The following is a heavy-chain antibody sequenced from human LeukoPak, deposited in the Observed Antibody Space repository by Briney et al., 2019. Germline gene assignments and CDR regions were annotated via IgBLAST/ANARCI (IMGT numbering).Heavy chain of an antibody. CDR3: ARGGGGFDY. CDR1: GGSISSGSYY. Sequence: SETLSLTCTVSGGSISSGSYYWSWIRQPPGKGLEWIGEINHSGSTNYNPSLKSRVTISVDTSKNQFPLKLSSVTAADTAVYYCARGGGGFDYWGQGTLVTVSS. CDR2: INHSGST. D-gene: IGHD3-10*01. J-gene: IGHJ4*02. V-gene: IGHV4-39*06.